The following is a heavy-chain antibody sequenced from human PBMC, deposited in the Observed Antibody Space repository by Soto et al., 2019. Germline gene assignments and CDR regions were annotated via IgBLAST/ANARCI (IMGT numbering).Heavy chain of an antibody. CDR1: GFTFSSYG. Sequence: QVQLVESGGGVVQPGRSLRLSCAASGFTFSSYGMHWVRQAPGKGLEWVAVISYDGSNKYYADSVKGRFTISRDNSKNTRYLQMNSLRAEDTAVYYCAKGPGSIADWGQGTLVTVSS. J-gene: IGHJ4*02. CDR3: AKGPGSIAD. D-gene: IGHD6-13*01. CDR2: ISYDGSNK. V-gene: IGHV3-30*18.